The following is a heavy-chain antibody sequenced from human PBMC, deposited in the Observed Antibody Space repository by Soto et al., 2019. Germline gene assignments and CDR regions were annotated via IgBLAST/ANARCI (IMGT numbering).Heavy chain of an antibody. J-gene: IGHJ6*02. Sequence: PGGSLRLSFAASGFSFSSYSINLVRQAPGKVLEWVSYIRSSSFYIYYADSVRGRFTISRDDANNSLYLQMNSLKVEDTGVYWCVRVGSCNSISCHTMDVWGPGTTVTVSS. CDR2: IRSSSFYI. CDR3: VRVGSCNSISCHTMDV. CDR1: GFSFSSYS. D-gene: IGHD2-2*01. V-gene: IGHV3-21*04.